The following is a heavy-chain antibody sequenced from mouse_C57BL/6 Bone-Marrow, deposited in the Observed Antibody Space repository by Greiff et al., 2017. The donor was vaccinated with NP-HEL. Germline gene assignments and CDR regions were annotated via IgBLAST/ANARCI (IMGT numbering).Heavy chain of an antibody. CDR1: GYSFTGYY. J-gene: IGHJ2*01. CDR3: ARGGLQDY. Sequence: EVKLQESGPELVKPGASVKISCKASGYSFTGYYMNWVKQSPEKSLEWIGEINPSTGGTTYNQKFKAKATLTVDKSSSTAYMQLKSLTSEDSAVYYGARGGLQDYWGQGTTLTVSS. D-gene: IGHD3-1*01. CDR2: INPSTGGT. V-gene: IGHV1-42*01.